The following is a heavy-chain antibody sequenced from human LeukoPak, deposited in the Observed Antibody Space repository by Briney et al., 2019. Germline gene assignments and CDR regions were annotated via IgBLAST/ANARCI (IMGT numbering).Heavy chain of an antibody. J-gene: IGHJ4*02. V-gene: IGHV3-30-3*02. Sequence: GGSLRLSCAASGFTFSSYAMHWVRQAPGKGLEWVAVISYDGSNKYYADSVKGRFTISRDNSKNTLYLQMNSLRAEDTAVYYCAKQGAAMIDYWGQGTLVTVSS. CDR2: ISYDGSNK. D-gene: IGHD5-18*01. CDR1: GFTFSSYA. CDR3: AKQGAAMIDY.